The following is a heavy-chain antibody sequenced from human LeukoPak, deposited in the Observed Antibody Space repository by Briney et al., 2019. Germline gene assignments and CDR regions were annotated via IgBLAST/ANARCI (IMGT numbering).Heavy chain of an antibody. Sequence: PSETLSLTCTVSGGSISSYYWSWIRQPPGKGLEWIGYIYYSGSTNYNPSFKSRVTISVDTSKNQFSLKLSSVTAADTAVYYCARDTYCSSTSCPMDVWGKGTTVTVSS. V-gene: IGHV4-59*01. D-gene: IGHD2-2*01. CDR2: IYYSGST. J-gene: IGHJ6*03. CDR1: GGSISSYY. CDR3: ARDTYCSSTSCPMDV.